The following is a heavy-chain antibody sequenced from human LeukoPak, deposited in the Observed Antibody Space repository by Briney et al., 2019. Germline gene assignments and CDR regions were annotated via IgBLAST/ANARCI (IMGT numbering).Heavy chain of an antibody. V-gene: IGHV3-66*01. D-gene: IGHD5-18*01. CDR1: GFTVSTNY. J-gene: IGHJ4*02. CDR2: VYMGGTT. CDR3: ARGLLRDGYTYTYSFDY. Sequence: GGSLRLSCAASGFTVSTNYMNWVRQAPGKGLEWVSVVYMGGTTYYADSVKGRFTISRDSTKNTIYLQINNLRAEDTAVYYCARGLLRDGYTYTYSFDYWGQGALVTVSS.